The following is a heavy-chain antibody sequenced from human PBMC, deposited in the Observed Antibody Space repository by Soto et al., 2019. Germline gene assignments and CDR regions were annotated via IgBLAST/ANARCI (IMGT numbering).Heavy chain of an antibody. CDR1: GFTFSSYG. CDR2: ISYDGSNK. CDR3: ATDYYGSGSYYQTPHY. V-gene: IGHV3-30*03. J-gene: IGHJ4*02. Sequence: QTGGSLRLSCAASGFTFSSYGMHWVRQAPGKGLEWVAVISYDGSNKYYADSVKGRFTISRDNSKNTLYLQMNSLRAEDTAVYYCATDYYGSGSYYQTPHYWGQGTLVTVSS. D-gene: IGHD3-10*01.